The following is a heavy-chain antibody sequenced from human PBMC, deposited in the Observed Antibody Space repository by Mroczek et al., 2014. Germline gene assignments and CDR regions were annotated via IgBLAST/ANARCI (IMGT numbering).Heavy chain of an antibody. V-gene: IGHV4-34*01. CDR2: INHSGST. CDR1: GGSFSGYY. Sequence: QVQLQQWGAGLLKPSETLSLTCAVYGGSFSGYYWSWIRQPPGKGLEWIGEINHSGSTNYNPSLKSRVTISVDTSKNQFSLKLSSVTAADTAVYYCARGVGDILTGFGDAFDIWGQGTMVTVSS. J-gene: IGHJ3*02. CDR3: ARGVGDILTGFGDAFDI. D-gene: IGHD3-9*01.